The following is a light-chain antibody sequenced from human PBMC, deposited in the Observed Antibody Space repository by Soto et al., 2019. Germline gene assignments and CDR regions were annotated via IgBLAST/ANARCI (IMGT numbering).Light chain of an antibody. CDR3: QQRSSWPIT. CDR2: DAS. J-gene: IGKJ5*01. CDR1: QSVSSN. Sequence: EIVMTQSPATLSVSPGARATLSCRASQSVSSNLAWYQQKPGQAPRLLINDASRRATGIPDRFSGSGSGADFTLTISSLEPEDFAVYYCQQRSSWPITFGQGTRLEIK. V-gene: IGKV3-11*01.